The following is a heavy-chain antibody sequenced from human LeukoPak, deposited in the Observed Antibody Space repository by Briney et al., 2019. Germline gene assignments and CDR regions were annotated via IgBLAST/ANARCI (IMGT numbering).Heavy chain of an antibody. J-gene: IGHJ4*02. CDR2: TRNRANGYTT. V-gene: IGHV3-72*01. Sequence: GGSLRLSCAVSGFTFSDHYMDWVRQAPGKGLEWVGRTRNRANGYTTEYAASVIGRFTISRDDSKNLLYLQMHSLTAEDTAVYYCARAETSSTSFVVFDYWGQGSLVTVSS. CDR3: ARAETSSTSFVVFDY. D-gene: IGHD2-2*01. CDR1: GFTFSDHY.